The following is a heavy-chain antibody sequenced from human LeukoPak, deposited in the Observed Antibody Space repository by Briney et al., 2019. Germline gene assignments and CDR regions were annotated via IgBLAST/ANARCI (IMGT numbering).Heavy chain of an antibody. CDR2: IYYSGST. CDR3: ARVGIVGANYPFDY. D-gene: IGHD1-26*01. Sequence: SETLSLTCTVSGGSISSYYWSWIRQPPGNGLEWIGYIYYSGSTNYNPSLKSRVTISVDTSKNQFSLKLSSVTAADTAVYYCARVGIVGANYPFDYWGQGTLVTVCS. CDR1: GGSISSYY. V-gene: IGHV4-59*01. J-gene: IGHJ4*02.